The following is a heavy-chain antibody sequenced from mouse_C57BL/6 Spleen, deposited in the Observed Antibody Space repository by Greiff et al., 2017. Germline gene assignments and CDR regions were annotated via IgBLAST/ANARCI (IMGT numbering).Heavy chain of an antibody. CDR1: GFTFSDYG. J-gene: IGHJ3*01. CDR2: ISSGSSTI. D-gene: IGHD2-10*01. CDR3: ARPYYGNYEGFAY. V-gene: IGHV5-17*01. Sequence: EVKVVESGGGLVKPGGSLKLSCAASGFTFSDYGMHWVRQAPEKGLEWVAYISSGSSTIYYADTVKGRFTISRDNDKNTLFLQMTSLRSEDTAMYYCARPYYGNYEGFAYWGQGTLVTVSA.